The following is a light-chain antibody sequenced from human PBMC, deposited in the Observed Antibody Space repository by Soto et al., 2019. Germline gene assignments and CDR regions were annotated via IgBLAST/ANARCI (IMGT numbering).Light chain of an antibody. Sequence: EIVLTQSPATLSLSPGERATLSCRASQSLSNYVAWYQQKPGQAPRLLIYDPSIRATGIPARFSGGGSVTDFTLTISSLEPEDFAIYFCYQCSSWPCTLGQGTKVDIK. CDR2: DPS. CDR3: YQCSSWPCT. CDR1: QSLSNY. J-gene: IGKJ2*02. V-gene: IGKV3-11*01.